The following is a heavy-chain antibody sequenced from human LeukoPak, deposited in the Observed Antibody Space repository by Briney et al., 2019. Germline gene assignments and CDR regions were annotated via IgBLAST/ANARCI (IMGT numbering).Heavy chain of an antibody. CDR3: ARGFRLAPAVGVLGY. CDR1: GYTLTSYD. J-gene: IGHJ4*02. V-gene: IGHV1-8*01. CDR2: MNPNSGNT. Sequence: ASVKVSCTASGYTLTSYDINWVRQATGQGLKWMGWMNPNSGNTGYAQKFRGRVTMTRNTSISTAYMELSSLISEDTAVYYCARGFRLAPAVGVLGYWGQGTLVTVAS. D-gene: IGHD2-2*01.